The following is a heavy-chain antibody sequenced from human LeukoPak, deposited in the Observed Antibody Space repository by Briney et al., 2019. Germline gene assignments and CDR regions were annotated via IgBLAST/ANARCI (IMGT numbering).Heavy chain of an antibody. Sequence: SETLSLTCTVSDGSISSYYWNWIRQPPGKGLEWIGYIYYTGSTNYNPPLKSRVTISVDTSKNQFSLKLSSVTAADTAVYYCARDPDYYGSGSRFDYWGQGTLVTVSS. J-gene: IGHJ4*02. V-gene: IGHV4-59*01. CDR1: DGSISSYY. D-gene: IGHD3-10*01. CDR2: IYYTGST. CDR3: ARDPDYYGSGSRFDY.